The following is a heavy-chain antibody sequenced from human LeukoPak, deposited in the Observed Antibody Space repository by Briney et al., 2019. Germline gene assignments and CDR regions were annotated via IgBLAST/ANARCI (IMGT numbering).Heavy chain of an antibody. D-gene: IGHD6-13*01. CDR1: GGTFISYA. V-gene: IGHV1-69*13. CDR2: IIPIFXTA. CDR3: AREGYSSSSSWFDP. Sequence: SVKVSCKASGGTFISYAISWVRQAPGQGLEWXGGIIPIFXTAXXAXXFXXRVTITADXSTSTAYMELSSLRSEDTAMYYCAREGYSSSSSWFDPWGQGTLVTVSS. J-gene: IGHJ5*02.